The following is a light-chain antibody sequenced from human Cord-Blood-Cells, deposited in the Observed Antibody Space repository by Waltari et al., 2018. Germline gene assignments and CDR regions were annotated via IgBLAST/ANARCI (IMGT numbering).Light chain of an antibody. Sequence: QSVLTQPPPVSEAPRQRVTISCSGSSSNIGNNAVNWYQKPPGKATKLLIYCDDLLPSGVSDRFSGSKSGTSASLAINGLQSEDEADYYCAAWDDSLNGWVFGGGTKLTVL. CDR2: CDD. J-gene: IGLJ3*02. CDR1: SSNIGNNA. V-gene: IGLV1-36*01. CDR3: AAWDDSLNGWV.